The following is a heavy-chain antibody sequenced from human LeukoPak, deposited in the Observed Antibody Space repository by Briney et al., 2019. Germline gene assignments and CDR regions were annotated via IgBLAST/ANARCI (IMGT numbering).Heavy chain of an antibody. CDR3: ARSRTLGGHNWFDP. CDR1: GGSISNYY. CDR2: ISKSGST. D-gene: IGHD3-16*01. Sequence: SETLSLTCTVSGGSISNYYWSWIRQPAGKRLEWIGRISKSGSTNYNPSLKSRVTMSVDTSKNQFSLKLSSVTAADTAVYYCARSRTLGGHNWFDPWGQGTLVTVSS. V-gene: IGHV4-4*07. J-gene: IGHJ5*02.